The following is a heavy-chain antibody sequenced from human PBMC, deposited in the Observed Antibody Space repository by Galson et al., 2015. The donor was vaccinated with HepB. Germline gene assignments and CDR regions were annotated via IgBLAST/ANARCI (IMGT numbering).Heavy chain of an antibody. V-gene: IGHV1-69*13. J-gene: IGHJ6*03. CDR1: GGTFSSYA. CDR2: IIPIFGTA. CDR3: GLGGSDQQPYYYYYMDV. D-gene: IGHD2-2*01. Sequence: SVKVSCKASGGTFSSYAISWVRQAPGQGLEWMGGIIPIFGTANYAQKFQGRVTITADESTSTAYMELSSLRSEDTAVYYCGLGGSDQQPYYYYYMDVWGKGTTVTVSS.